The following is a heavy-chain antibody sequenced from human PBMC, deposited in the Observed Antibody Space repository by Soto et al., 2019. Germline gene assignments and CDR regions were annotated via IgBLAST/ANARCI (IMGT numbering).Heavy chain of an antibody. CDR1: GASISSRSSY. D-gene: IGHD6-13*01. J-gene: IGHJ5*02. CDR3: ATTRGIAVGGSFDH. V-gene: IGHV4-39*01. Sequence: SETLSLTCIVSGASISSRSSYWGWIRQPPGKGLEWVGTFYSGSTYNNPSLKSRVTISVDTSKNQFSLKLSSVAAEDTAIYYCATTRGIAVGGSFDHWGQGTLVTVSS. CDR2: FYSGST.